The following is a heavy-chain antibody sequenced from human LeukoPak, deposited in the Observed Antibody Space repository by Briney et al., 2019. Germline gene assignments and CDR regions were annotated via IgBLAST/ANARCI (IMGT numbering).Heavy chain of an antibody. CDR1: GYTFTSYG. V-gene: IGHV1-18*01. J-gene: IGHJ6*03. D-gene: IGHD2-21*01. CDR2: ISAYNGNT. CDR3: ARQVFSYYYMDV. Sequence: ASVKVSCKASGYTFTSYGISLVRQAPGQGLEWMGWISAYNGNTNYAQKLQGRVTMTTDTSTSTAYMELRSLRSDDTAVYYCARQVFSYYYMDVWGKGTTVTVSS.